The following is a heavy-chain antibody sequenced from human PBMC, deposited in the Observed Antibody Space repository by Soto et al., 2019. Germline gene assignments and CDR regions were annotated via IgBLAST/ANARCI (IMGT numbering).Heavy chain of an antibody. J-gene: IGHJ3*02. Sequence: GSLRLSCAASGFTFSDYYMSWIRQAPGKGLEWVSYISSSGSTIYYADSVKGRFTISRDNAKNSLYLQMNSLRAEDTAVYYCARVGYCSSTSCYHAFDIWGQGTMVTVS. CDR2: ISSSGSTI. V-gene: IGHV3-11*01. CDR3: ARVGYCSSTSCYHAFDI. D-gene: IGHD2-2*01. CDR1: GFTFSDYY.